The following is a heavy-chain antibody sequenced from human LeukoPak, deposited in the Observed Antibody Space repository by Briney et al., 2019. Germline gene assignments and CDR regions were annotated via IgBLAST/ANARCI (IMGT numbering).Heavy chain of an antibody. CDR1: GFTFSSYA. CDR2: ISYDGSNK. V-gene: IGHV3-30*04. D-gene: IGHD6-6*01. J-gene: IGHJ4*02. CDR3: AREGSSSNGGYYFDY. Sequence: PGRSLRLSCAASGFTFSSYATHWVRQAPGKGLEWVAVISYDGSNKYYADSVKGRFTISRDNSKNTLYLQMNSLRAEDTAVYYRAREGSSSNGGYYFDYWGQGTLVTVSS.